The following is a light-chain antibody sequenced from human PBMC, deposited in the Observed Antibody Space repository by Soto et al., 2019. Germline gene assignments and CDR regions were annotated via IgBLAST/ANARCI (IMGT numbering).Light chain of an antibody. CDR3: QKRSTWPPIT. CDR1: QSVGIF. J-gene: IGKJ5*01. V-gene: IGKV3-11*01. Sequence: EIVLPQSPATLSLSPGERASLSCRASQSVGIFLAWFQQKPGQAPRLLIFDTSNRATGIPDRFSGSGSGTDFTLTITSVEPEDFAVYYCQKRSTWPPITFGQGTRLEI. CDR2: DTS.